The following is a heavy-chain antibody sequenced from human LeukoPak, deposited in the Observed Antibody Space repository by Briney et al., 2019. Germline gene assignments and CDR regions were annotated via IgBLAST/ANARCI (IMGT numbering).Heavy chain of an antibody. J-gene: IGHJ4*02. D-gene: IGHD1-26*01. Sequence: PSETLSLTCTVSGGSISTNYWNWIRQPAGKGLEWIGRIYPSGTTNYNPSLKSRVTISLDKTKNQFSLRFNSVTAADTAVYYCARGRGSYPYYFDYWGQGTLVTVSS. CDR2: IYPSGTT. CDR1: GGSISTNY. CDR3: ARGRGSYPYYFDY. V-gene: IGHV4-4*07.